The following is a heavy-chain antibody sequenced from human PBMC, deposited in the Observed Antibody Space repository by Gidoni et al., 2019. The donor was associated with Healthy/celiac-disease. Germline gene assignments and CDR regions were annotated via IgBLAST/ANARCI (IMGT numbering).Heavy chain of an antibody. CDR1: GYTFTSYG. D-gene: IGHD2-15*01. J-gene: IGHJ4*02. Sequence: QVQLVQSGAEAKKPGASVKVSCKASGYTFTSYGISWVRQAPGQGIEWMGWISAYTGNTNYAQKLQGRGTMTTDTSTSTAYMELRSLRSDDTAVYYGARETVGRTWSYIDYWGQGTLVTVSS. V-gene: IGHV1-18*04. CDR3: ARETVGRTWSYIDY. CDR2: ISAYTGNT.